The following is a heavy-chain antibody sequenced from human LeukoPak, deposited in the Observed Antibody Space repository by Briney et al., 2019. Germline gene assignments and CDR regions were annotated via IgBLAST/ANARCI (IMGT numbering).Heavy chain of an antibody. CDR1: GGSITSGGYS. CDR3: ARVVAAAGNNWFDP. V-gene: IGHV4-30-4*07. J-gene: IGHJ5*02. D-gene: IGHD6-13*01. CDR2: IHDSGST. Sequence: SETLSLTCAVSGGSITSGGYSRSWIRQTPGKGLEWIAYIHDSGSTYYNPSLKSRVSISIDTSKNHFSLKLSSMTAADTAVYYCARVVAAAGNNWFDPWGQGTLVTVSS.